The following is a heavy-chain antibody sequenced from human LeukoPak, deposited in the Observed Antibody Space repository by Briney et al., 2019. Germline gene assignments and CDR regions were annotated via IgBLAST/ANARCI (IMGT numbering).Heavy chain of an antibody. D-gene: IGHD6-19*01. CDR3: AREGYSSGWYSGSNWFEP. J-gene: IGHJ5*02. CDR1: GGSVSSGSYY. CDR2: IYYSGST. V-gene: IGHV4-61*01. Sequence: PSETLSLTCTVSGGSVSSGSYYWSWIRQPPGKGLEWIGYIYYSGSTNYNPSLKSRVTISVDTSKNQFSLKLSSVTAADTAVYYCAREGYSSGWYSGSNWFEPWGQGTLVTVSS.